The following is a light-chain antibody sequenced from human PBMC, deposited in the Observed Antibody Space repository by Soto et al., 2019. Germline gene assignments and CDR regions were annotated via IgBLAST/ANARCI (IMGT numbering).Light chain of an antibody. V-gene: IGKV3-20*01. J-gene: IGKJ5*01. Sequence: EIVMTQSPGTLSFSPGETATLSFSASQSVSSNYVAWFHQKPGQAPRLLIYGASTRATGIPDRFSGSGSGTDFTLTISRLEPEDFAVYYCHHYGGSPITFGQGTRLEIK. CDR1: QSVSSNY. CDR2: GAS. CDR3: HHYGGSPIT.